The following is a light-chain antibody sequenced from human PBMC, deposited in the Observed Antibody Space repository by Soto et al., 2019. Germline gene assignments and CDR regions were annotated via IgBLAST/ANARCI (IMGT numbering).Light chain of an antibody. CDR2: WAS. CDR1: QSVLYRSNNKNY. CDR3: QQYYSNLYT. Sequence: DIVMTQSPDSLAVSLGERATINCKSSQSVLYRSNNKNYLAWYQQKPGQPPKLLIYWASTRESGVPYRFIGSASGTDFTLTINSLQAEDVAVYYCQQYYSNLYTFGQGAKLEIK. J-gene: IGKJ2*01. V-gene: IGKV4-1*01.